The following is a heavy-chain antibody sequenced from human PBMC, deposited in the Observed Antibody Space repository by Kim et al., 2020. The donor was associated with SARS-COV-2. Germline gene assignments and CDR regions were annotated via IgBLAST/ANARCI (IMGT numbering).Heavy chain of an antibody. CDR2: ISGDGGST. CDR1: GFTFDDYA. D-gene: IGHD3-3*01. J-gene: IGHJ4*02. V-gene: IGHV3-43*02. Sequence: GGSLRLSCAASGFTFDDYAMHWVRQAPGKGLEWVSLISGDGGSTYYADSVKGRFTISRDNSKNSLYLQMNSLRTEDTALYYCAKDIKPLYYDFWSGYFFDYWGQGTLVTVSS. CDR3: AKDIKPLYYDFWSGYFFDY.